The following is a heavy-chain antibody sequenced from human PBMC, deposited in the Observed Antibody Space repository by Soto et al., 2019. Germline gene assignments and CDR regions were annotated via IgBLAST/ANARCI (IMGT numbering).Heavy chain of an antibody. Sequence: QVQLRESGPGLVKPSETLSLTCTVSGGSVSSGSYYWSWIRQPPGKGLEWIGYIYYSGTTNYNPSLKSRVTISVDTSKNQFSLKLSSVTAADTAVYYCARDSEYSSSWYTWGQGTLVTVSS. D-gene: IGHD6-13*01. V-gene: IGHV4-61*01. CDR3: ARDSEYSSSWYT. CDR2: IYYSGTT. J-gene: IGHJ5*02. CDR1: GGSVSSGSYY.